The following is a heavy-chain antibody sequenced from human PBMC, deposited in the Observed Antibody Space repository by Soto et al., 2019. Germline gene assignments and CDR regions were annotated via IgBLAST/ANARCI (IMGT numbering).Heavy chain of an antibody. D-gene: IGHD2-2*01. CDR3: ARARFCTSTSCYHYFDF. CDR2: IYNNGRT. CDR1: GGSISSSS. J-gene: IGHJ4*02. Sequence: SETLSLTCTVSGGSISSSSWSWIRQPPGRGLEWNGYIYNNGRTDYNPSLKSRVTSSVDTSKNHFSLKLSSVTPADTAVYYCARARFCTSTSCYHYFDFWCQGTLVTVSS. V-gene: IGHV4-59*01.